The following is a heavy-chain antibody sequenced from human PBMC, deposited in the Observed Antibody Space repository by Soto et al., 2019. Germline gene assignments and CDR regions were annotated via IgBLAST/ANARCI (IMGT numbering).Heavy chain of an antibody. Sequence: EVQLLESGGGLVQPGGSLRLSCAASGFAFSTFPMNWVRQAPGKGLEWVSTISGSSGEKYYAASVKGRFTISRDNSKNTLYLQTNSLRAEDTAVYYCAKDPLEPWGGAYFDYWGQGTLVTVSS. CDR2: ISGSSGEK. V-gene: IGHV3-23*01. J-gene: IGHJ4*02. D-gene: IGHD2-21*01. CDR3: AKDPLEPWGGAYFDY. CDR1: GFAFSTFP.